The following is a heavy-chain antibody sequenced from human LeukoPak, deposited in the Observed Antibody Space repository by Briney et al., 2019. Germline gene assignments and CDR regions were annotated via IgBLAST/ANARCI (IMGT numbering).Heavy chain of an antibody. CDR3: AKGPLEEEVAEVDV. J-gene: IGHJ6*04. CDR2: FDPEDGET. Sequence: GASVKVSCKVCGYTLTELSMHWVRQAPGKGLEWMGGFDPEDGETIYAQKFQGRVTMTEDTSTDTAYMELSSLRSEDTTVYYCAKGPLEEEVAEVDVWGKGTTVTVSS. D-gene: IGHD6-19*01. V-gene: IGHV1-24*01. CDR1: GYTLTELS.